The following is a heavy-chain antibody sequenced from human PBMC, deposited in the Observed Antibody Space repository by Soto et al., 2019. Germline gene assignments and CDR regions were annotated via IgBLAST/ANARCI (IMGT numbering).Heavy chain of an antibody. D-gene: IGHD3-3*02. CDR3: AKDKLAVSLYCYGMDV. J-gene: IGHJ6*02. CDR1: GFTFDDYT. Sequence: GGSLRLSCAASGFTFDDYTMHWVRQAPGKGLEWVSLISWDGGSTYYADSVKGRFTISRDNSKNSLYLQMNSLRTEDTALYYCAKDKLAVSLYCYGMDVWGQGTTVTVSS. CDR2: ISWDGGST. V-gene: IGHV3-43*01.